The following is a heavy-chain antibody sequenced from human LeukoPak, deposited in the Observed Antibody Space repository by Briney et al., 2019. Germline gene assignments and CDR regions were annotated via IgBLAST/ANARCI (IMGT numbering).Heavy chain of an antibody. CDR1: GFTFSDHI. CDR2: VSGSGSTV. J-gene: IGHJ4*02. V-gene: IGHV3-48*01. Sequence: GGSLGLSCAAPGFTFSDHIMNWVRQLPGKRLEWVAYVSGSGSTVYYADSVKGRFTISRDNGKSSLYLQMNSLRVEDTALYYCVRQFASWGQGTLVTVSS. CDR3: VRQFAS.